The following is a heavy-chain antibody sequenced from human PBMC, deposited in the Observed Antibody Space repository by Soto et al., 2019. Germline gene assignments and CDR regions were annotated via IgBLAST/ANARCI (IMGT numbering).Heavy chain of an antibody. CDR2: ISPYNGNT. CDR1: GYTFISYG. CDR3: ASDSQKWLVDAFDI. V-gene: IGHV1-18*01. J-gene: IGHJ3*02. Sequence: QVQLEQSGGEVKKPGASERVSCKASGYTFISYGISWVRQAPGQGLEWMGWISPYNGNTNYAQSFQGRVSMSTDTSTSTAYMELRSLRSDDTAVYYCASDSQKWLVDAFDISGQGTMVTVSS. D-gene: IGHD6-19*01.